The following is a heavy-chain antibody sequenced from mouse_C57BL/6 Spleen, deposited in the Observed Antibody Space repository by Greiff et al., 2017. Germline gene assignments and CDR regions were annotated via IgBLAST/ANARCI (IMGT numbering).Heavy chain of an antibody. V-gene: IGHV1-50*01. J-gene: IGHJ2*01. CDR1: GYTFTSYW. Sequence: QVQLKQPGAELVKPGASVKLSCKASGYTFTSYWMQWVKQRPGQGLEWIGEIDPSDSYTNYNQKFKGKATLTVDTSSSTAYMQLSSLTSEDSAVYYCARQLRLGYWGQGTTLTVSS. CDR2: IDPSDSYT. CDR3: ARQLRLGY. D-gene: IGHD3-2*02.